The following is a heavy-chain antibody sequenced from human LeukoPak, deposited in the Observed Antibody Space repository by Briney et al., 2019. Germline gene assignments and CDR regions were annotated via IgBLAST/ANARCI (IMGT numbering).Heavy chain of an antibody. CDR2: ISSGSGAI. Sequence: GGSLRLSCAASGFTVSSNYMSWVRQAPGKGLEWVSYISSGSGAIYYADSVKGRFIISRDNAKNSLYLQMNSLRDEDTAVYYCAREDDILTGYYNAFDYWGQGTLVTVSS. CDR1: GFTVSSNY. J-gene: IGHJ4*02. V-gene: IGHV3-48*02. D-gene: IGHD3-9*01. CDR3: AREDDILTGYYNAFDY.